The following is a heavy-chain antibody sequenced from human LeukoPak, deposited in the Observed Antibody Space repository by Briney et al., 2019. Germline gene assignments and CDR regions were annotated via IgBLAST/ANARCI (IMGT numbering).Heavy chain of an antibody. CDR1: GGSFSGYY. D-gene: IGHD1-1*01. V-gene: IGHV4-34*01. J-gene: IGHJ5*02. Sequence: SETLSLTCAVYGGSFSGYYWNWIRQPPGKGLEWIGEINHSGSTNYNPSLKSRVTISVDTSKNQFSLKLSSVTAADTAVYYCARGRTRVPYNWFDPWGQGTLVTVSS. CDR3: ARGRTRVPYNWFDP. CDR2: INHSGST.